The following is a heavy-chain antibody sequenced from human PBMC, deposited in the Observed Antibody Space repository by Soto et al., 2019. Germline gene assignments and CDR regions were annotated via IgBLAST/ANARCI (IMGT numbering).Heavy chain of an antibody. D-gene: IGHD1-26*01. CDR3: AHFSGSFSLFFDY. CDR2: TYWDDTK. V-gene: IGHV2-5*02. J-gene: IGHJ4*02. CDR1: GFSLSVSGQG. Sequence: SGPTLVNPTQTLTLTCTFSGFSLSVSGQGVGWIRQPPGKALEWLALTYWDDTKRYSPSLRSRLTITTDTYRKEVVMTMTNMDPADTATYYCAHFSGSFSLFFDYWGQGMLVTVSS.